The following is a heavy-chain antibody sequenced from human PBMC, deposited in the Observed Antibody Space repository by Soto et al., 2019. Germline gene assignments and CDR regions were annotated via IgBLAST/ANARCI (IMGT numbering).Heavy chain of an antibody. CDR1: GGSMRGQH. CDR3: ATYTVGEGGRGY. D-gene: IGHD3-16*01. V-gene: IGHV4-59*08. Sequence: QVQLQESGPGLVKPSETLSLTCTVSGGSMRGQHWSWIRQPPGKGLEWIGHYSDSTNYNPSLKSRITISTDTSKNQFSLKLSSVTAADTAVYYCATYTVGEGGRGYWGQGTLVTVSS. CDR2: HYSDST. J-gene: IGHJ4*02.